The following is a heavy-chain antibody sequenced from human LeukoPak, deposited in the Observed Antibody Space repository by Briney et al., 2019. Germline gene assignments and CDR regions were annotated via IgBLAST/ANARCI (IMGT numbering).Heavy chain of an antibody. J-gene: IGHJ4*02. D-gene: IGHD4-17*01. CDR3: ARGPDYGDYYDY. CDR1: GFTVSNNY. V-gene: IGHV3-66*01. Sequence: GGSLRLSCAASGFTVSNNYMSWVRQAPGKGLEWVSVMYSDGITSYADSVKGKFTISRDNVRNTLYLQMNSLRAEDTAGYYCARGPDYGDYYDYWGQGTLVTVSS. CDR2: MYSDGIT.